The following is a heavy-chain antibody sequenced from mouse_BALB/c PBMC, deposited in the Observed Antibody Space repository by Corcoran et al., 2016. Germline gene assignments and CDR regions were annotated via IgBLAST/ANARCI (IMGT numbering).Heavy chain of an antibody. J-gene: IGHJ3*01. V-gene: IGHV1-9*01. D-gene: IGHD1-1*01. CDR1: GYTFSSYW. CDR2: ILPGSGST. Sequence: QVQLQQSGAELMKPGASVKISCKATGYTFSSYWIEWVKQRPGHGLEWIGEILPGSGSTNYNEKFKGKATFTADTSSNTAYMQLSSLTSEDSAVDYCASYYGSGGPFAYWGQGTLVTVSA. CDR3: ASYYGSGGPFAY.